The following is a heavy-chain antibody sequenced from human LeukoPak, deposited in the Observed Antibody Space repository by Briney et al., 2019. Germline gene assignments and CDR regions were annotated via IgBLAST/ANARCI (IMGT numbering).Heavy chain of an antibody. D-gene: IGHD4-11*01. CDR1: VYTFTGYY. Sequence: ASVNVSCKASVYTFTGYYIHWVRQAPGQGLEWMGWINPNSGDTNYAQKFQGRVTMTRDTSISTAYMELSRLRSDDPAVYYCERGGDSTNFDYWGQGTLVTVSS. CDR3: ERGGDSTNFDY. J-gene: IGHJ4*02. V-gene: IGHV1-2*02. CDR2: INPNSGDT.